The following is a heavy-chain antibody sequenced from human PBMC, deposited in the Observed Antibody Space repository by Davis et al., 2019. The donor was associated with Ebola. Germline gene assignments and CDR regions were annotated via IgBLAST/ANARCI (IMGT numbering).Heavy chain of an antibody. CDR2: IRQDGDKK. D-gene: IGHD1-26*01. J-gene: IGHJ3*02. CDR3: ATELSGDGFDI. CDR1: GFSVSDYW. Sequence: GESLKISCTASGFSVSDYWMNWVHQGPGKGLEWVANIRQDGDKKNYVDSVKDRFTISRDSAKNSLFLQMNGLRAEDTALYYCATELSGDGFDIWGQGTMVTVSS. V-gene: IGHV3-7*03.